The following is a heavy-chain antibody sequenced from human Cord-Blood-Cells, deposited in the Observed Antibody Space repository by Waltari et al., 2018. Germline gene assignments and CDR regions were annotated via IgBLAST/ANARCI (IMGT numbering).Heavy chain of an antibody. D-gene: IGHD3-9*01. CDR3: ARDILTGYMGYYYYYGMDV. CDR2: ISYDGSNK. J-gene: IGHJ6*02. Sequence: QVQLVESGGGVVQPGRSLRLFCAASGFTFSSYAMHWVPQAPGQGREWVAVISYDGSNKYYADSVKGRFTISRDNSKNTLYLQMNSLRAEDTAVYYCARDILTGYMGYYYYYGMDVWGQGTTVTVSS. V-gene: IGHV3-30-3*01. CDR1: GFTFSSYA.